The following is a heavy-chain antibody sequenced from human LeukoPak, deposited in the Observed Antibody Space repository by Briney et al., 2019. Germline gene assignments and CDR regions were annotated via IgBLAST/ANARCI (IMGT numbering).Heavy chain of an antibody. Sequence: GGSLRLSCAASGFTFSSYSMNWVRQAPGKGLEWVSYISSSSSTIYYADSVKGRFTISRDNAKNSLYLQMNSLRAEDTAVYYCARGVIDYGVPHFDYWGQGTLVTVSS. V-gene: IGHV3-48*01. CDR2: ISSSSSTI. D-gene: IGHD4-17*01. CDR1: GFTFSSYS. J-gene: IGHJ4*02. CDR3: ARGVIDYGVPHFDY.